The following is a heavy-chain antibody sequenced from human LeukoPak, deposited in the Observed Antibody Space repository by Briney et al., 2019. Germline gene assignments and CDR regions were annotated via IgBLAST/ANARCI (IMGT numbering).Heavy chain of an antibody. CDR1: GFTFSSYA. CDR3: ARVSGYFDWPSLDY. D-gene: IGHD3-9*01. J-gene: IGHJ4*02. V-gene: IGHV3-64*01. CDR2: ISTNGGST. Sequence: GGSLRLSCAASGFTFSSYAMHWVRQAPGKGLEYVSAISTNGGSTYYANSVKGRFTISRDNSKNTLYLQMGSLRPEDMAVYYCARVSGYFDWPSLDYWGQGTLVTVSS.